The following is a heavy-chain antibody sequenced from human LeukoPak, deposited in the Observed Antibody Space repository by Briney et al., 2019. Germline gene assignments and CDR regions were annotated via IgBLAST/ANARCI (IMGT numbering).Heavy chain of an antibody. CDR1: GFTFSSYA. D-gene: IGHD6-19*01. CDR2: ISYDGSNK. J-gene: IGHJ4*02. V-gene: IGHV3-30-3*01. Sequence: GRSLRLSCAASGFTFSSYAMHWVRQAPGKGLEWVAVISYDGSNKYYADSVKGRFTISRDNSKNTLYLQMNSLRAEDTAVHYCARGSGIAVAGTSSPFDYWGQGTLVTVSS. CDR3: ARGSGIAVAGTSSPFDY.